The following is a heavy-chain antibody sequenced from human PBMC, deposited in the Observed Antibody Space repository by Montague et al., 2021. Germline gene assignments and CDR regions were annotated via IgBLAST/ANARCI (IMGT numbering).Heavy chain of an antibody. V-gene: IGHV3-74*01. CDR3: ARVWDWLSFGYYHYSMDV. D-gene: IGHD3/OR15-3a*01. CDR2: ITSDGSDT. CDR1: GFSFSSLW. Sequence: SLRLSCAASGFSFSSLWMHWVRQAPGKGLVWVSQITSDGSDTNYADSVKGRFTISRDNAKNTVNLQMNSLRAEDTAVYYRARVWDWLSFGYYHYSMDVWGQGTTVTVSS. J-gene: IGHJ6*02.